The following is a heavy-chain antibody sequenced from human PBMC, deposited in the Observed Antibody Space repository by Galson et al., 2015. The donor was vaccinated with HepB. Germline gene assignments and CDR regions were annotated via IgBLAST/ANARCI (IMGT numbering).Heavy chain of an antibody. CDR3: ASHGDRYCSSTSCNSGAFDI. V-gene: IGHV1-2*06. CDR1: GYTLTGYY. CDR2: INPNSGAT. D-gene: IGHD2-2*01. J-gene: IGHJ3*02. Sequence: SVKVSCKASGYTLTGYYMHWVRQAPGQGLEWMGRINPNSGATNYAQKFQGRVTMTRDTSISTAYMELSRLRSDDTAVYYCASHGDRYCSSTSCNSGAFDIWGQGTMVTVSS.